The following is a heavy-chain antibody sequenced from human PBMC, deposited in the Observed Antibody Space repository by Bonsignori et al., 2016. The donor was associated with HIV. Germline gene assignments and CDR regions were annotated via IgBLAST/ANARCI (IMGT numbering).Heavy chain of an antibody. CDR2: IYYSGST. V-gene: IGHV4-59*01. J-gene: IGHJ6*02. D-gene: IGHD3-9*01. Sequence: QLQLQESGPGLVKPSETLSLTCTVSGGSISSYYWSWIRQPPGKGLEWIGYIYYSGSTNYNPSLKSRVTISVDTSKNQFSLKLSSVTAADTAVYYCARVLRYDILTGTHYYYYGMDVWGQGP. CDR3: ARVLRYDILTGTHYYYYGMDV. CDR1: GGSISSYY.